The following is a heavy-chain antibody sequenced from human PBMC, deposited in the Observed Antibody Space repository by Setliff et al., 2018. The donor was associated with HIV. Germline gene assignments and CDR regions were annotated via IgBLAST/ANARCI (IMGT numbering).Heavy chain of an antibody. Sequence: SETLSLTCAVYGGSFSAYYWSWIRQSPEMGLEWIAEISHAGSTKYNPSLGSRVTISLATSKNQFSLSLRSLSAADTAVYYCARDKRYRFPFDSWGQGTLVTSPQ. V-gene: IGHV4-34*01. D-gene: IGHD2-2*02. J-gene: IGHJ4*02. CDR3: ARDKRYRFPFDS. CDR1: GGSFSAYY. CDR2: ISHAGST.